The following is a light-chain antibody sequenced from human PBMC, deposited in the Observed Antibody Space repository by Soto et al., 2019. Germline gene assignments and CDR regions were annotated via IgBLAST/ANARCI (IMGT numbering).Light chain of an antibody. V-gene: IGKV3-15*01. J-gene: IGKJ5*01. CDR1: QSVSSN. CDR3: QQYNKWPPIT. CDR2: GAS. Sequence: EIVMTQSPGTLSVSPGERATLSCRASQSVSSNLAWYQQKPGQAPRLLIYGASTMATGIPARFSGSGSGTEFTLTISSLQSEDFAVYYCQQYNKWPPITFGQGTRLEIK.